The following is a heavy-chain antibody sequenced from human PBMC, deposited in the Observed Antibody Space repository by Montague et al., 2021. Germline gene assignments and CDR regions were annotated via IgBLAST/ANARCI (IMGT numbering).Heavy chain of an antibody. V-gene: IGHV1-18*01. D-gene: IGHD2-2*01. CDR2: ISGYKGNT. CDR1: GYSFTSYG. J-gene: IGHJ3*02. Sequence: SVRVSCKASGYSFTSYGITWVRQAPGQGLEWMGWISGYKGNTNYAQKLQDRATMTTDTSTSTAYMELRSLRSDDTAVYFCARKYQPDDAFDIWGQGTMVTVSS. CDR3: ARKYQPDDAFDI.